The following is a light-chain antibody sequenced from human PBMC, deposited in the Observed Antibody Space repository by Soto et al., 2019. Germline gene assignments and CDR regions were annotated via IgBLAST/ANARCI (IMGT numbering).Light chain of an antibody. V-gene: IGKV1-5*01. CDR1: QSISNW. CDR2: AAS. Sequence: DIQMTQSPSTLPASVGDRVTITCRASQSISNWLAWYQQKPGKAPKLLIYAASTLESGVPSRFSATVSGTEFSLTITSLQPEDFATYYCQQLFDSPITFGQGTRLEIK. CDR3: QQLFDSPIT. J-gene: IGKJ5*01.